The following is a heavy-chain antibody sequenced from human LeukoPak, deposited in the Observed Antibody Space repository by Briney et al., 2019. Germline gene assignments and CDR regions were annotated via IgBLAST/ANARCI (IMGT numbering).Heavy chain of an antibody. Sequence: PSETLSLTCTVSVGSITNYYWSWIRQPPGEGLEWIGYVYASGATNSNPSLKSRVTISVDTSKNQFSLKLSSVTAADTAVYYCARHGKGVTYFYTFDIWGQGTVVAVSS. J-gene: IGHJ3*02. V-gene: IGHV4-59*08. CDR2: VYASGAT. CDR1: VGSITNYY. CDR3: ARHGKGVTYFYTFDI. D-gene: IGHD2/OR15-2a*01.